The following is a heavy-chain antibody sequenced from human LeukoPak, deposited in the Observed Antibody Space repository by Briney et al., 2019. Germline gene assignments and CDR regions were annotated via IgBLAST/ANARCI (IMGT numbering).Heavy chain of an antibody. Sequence: GGSLRLSCAASGFTFDSYAMSWVRQAPGKGLEWVSGISSSGGSTYYADSVKGRFTISRDNSKNTLYLHMNSLRAEDTAVFYCAKPTSSWRPPDLWGQGTLVTVSS. D-gene: IGHD6-13*01. CDR3: AKPTSSWRPPDL. CDR2: ISSSGGST. CDR1: GFTFDSYA. V-gene: IGHV3-23*01. J-gene: IGHJ5*02.